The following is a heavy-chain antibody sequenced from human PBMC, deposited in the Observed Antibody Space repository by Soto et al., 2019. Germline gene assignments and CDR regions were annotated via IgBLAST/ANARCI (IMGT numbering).Heavy chain of an antibody. CDR3: ARSFRQWLVDS. V-gene: IGHV3-33*01. D-gene: IGHD6-19*01. CDR1: GFTFSSYD. Sequence: QVQLVESGGGVVQPGRSLRLSCAASGFTFSSYDMHWVRQAPGKGLEWVGIIWYDGSNKYYADYVKGRFTISRDNSKNTLYLEVNSLRPDDTAVYYCARSFRQWLVDSWGQGALVTVSS. J-gene: IGHJ4*02. CDR2: IWYDGSNK.